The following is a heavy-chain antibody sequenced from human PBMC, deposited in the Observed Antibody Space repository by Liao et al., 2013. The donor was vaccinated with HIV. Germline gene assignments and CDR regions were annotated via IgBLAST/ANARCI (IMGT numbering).Heavy chain of an antibody. CDR1: RGSIYSYY. J-gene: IGHJ4*02. Sequence: QVHLQESGPGLVKPSETLSLTCTVSRGSIYSYYWSWIRQPAGSGLEWIGRVYNNGDTNYNPSLRGRVSMSVDTSKNQFSLRLTYVAAADTAVYYCARSPLPPDSSRPQFDSWGQGMVVTVSS. V-gene: IGHV4-4*07. D-gene: IGHD4-11*01. CDR3: ARSPLPPDSSRPQFDS. CDR2: VYNNGDT.